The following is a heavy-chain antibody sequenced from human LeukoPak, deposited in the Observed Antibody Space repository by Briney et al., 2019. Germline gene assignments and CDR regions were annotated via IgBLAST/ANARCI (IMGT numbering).Heavy chain of an antibody. D-gene: IGHD3-22*01. CDR1: GGTFSSYA. Sequence: SVKVSCKASGGTFSSYAISWVRQAPGQGLEWMGRIIPIFGTANYAQKFQGRVTITTDESTSTAYTELSSLRSEDTAVYYCARNGYYYDSSGYDFDYWGQGTLVTVSS. CDR2: IIPIFGTA. CDR3: ARNGYYYDSSGYDFDY. V-gene: IGHV1-69*05. J-gene: IGHJ4*02.